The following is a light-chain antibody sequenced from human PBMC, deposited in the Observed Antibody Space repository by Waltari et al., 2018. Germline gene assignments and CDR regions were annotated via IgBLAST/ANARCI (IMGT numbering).Light chain of an antibody. J-gene: IGLJ3*02. V-gene: IGLV1-47*01. Sequence: QSVLTQPPPASGTPGQRVTFPCYGSSPNIGSNFVYWYQQLPGTAPKLLIYRNDQRPSGVPDRFSGSKSGTSASLAISGLRSEDEANYYCAAWDDSLREVFGGGTRLTVL. CDR1: SPNIGSNF. CDR3: AAWDDSLREV. CDR2: RND.